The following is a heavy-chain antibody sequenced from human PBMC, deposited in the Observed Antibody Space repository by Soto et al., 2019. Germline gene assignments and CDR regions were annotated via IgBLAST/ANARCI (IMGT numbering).Heavy chain of an antibody. Sequence: EVRLLESGGGLVKPGGSLRLSCATSGLTFSNYAMSWVRQAPGGGLEWVSSMSGSSSTTYYADSVRGRFTISRDRSKNTLYLQMSSLRAEDTALYYCAGAVSDFDVRRYRTSYFDQWGQGILVTVSS. CDR3: AGAVSDFDVRRYRTSYFDQ. V-gene: IGHV3-23*01. D-gene: IGHD3-10*02. CDR2: MSGSSSTT. CDR1: GLTFSNYA. J-gene: IGHJ4*02.